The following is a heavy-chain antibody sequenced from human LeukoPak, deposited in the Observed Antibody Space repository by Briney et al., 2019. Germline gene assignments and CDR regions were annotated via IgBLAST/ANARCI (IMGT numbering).Heavy chain of an antibody. Sequence: ASVKVSCKASGYTFTSYHMHWVRQAPGQRLEWMGIINPSGGTTNYAQKFRGRVTMTRDTSINTAYMELSSLRSDDTAVYYCARATNWFDPWGPGTLVTVSS. CDR2: INPSGGTT. J-gene: IGHJ5*02. V-gene: IGHV1-46*01. CDR3: ARATNWFDP. CDR1: GYTFTSYH.